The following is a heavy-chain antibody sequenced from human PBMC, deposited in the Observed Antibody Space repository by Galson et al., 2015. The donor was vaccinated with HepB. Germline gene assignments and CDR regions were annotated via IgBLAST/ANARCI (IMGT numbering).Heavy chain of an antibody. CDR3: AKEGGESLAYCGGDCPRGAFDI. V-gene: IGHV3-9*01. CDR1: GFTFDNYA. J-gene: IGHJ3*02. D-gene: IGHD2-21*01. CDR2: ISWNSGSI. Sequence: SLRLSCAASGFTFDNYAMHWVRQAPGKGLEWVSGISWNSGSIGYADSVKGRFTISRDNAKNSLYLQMNSLRAEDTALYYCAKEGGESLAYCGGDCPRGAFDIWGQGTMVTVSS.